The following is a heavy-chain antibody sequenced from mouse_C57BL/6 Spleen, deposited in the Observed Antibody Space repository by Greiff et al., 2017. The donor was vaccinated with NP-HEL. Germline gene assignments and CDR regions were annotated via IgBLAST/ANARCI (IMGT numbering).Heavy chain of an antibody. D-gene: IGHD2-4*01. CDR1: GYTFTSYW. V-gene: IGHV1-50*01. CDR2: IDPSDSYT. J-gene: IGHJ2*01. CDR3: ARGLRASDY. Sequence: VQLQQPGAELVKPGASVKLSRKASGYTFTSYWMQWVKQRPGQGLEWIGEIDPSDSYTNYNQKFKGKATLTVDTSSSTAYMQRSSLTSEYSAVYYCARGLRASDYWGQGTTLTVSS.